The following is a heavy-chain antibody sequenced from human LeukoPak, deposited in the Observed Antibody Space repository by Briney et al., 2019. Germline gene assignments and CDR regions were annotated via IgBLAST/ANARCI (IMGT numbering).Heavy chain of an antibody. V-gene: IGHV1-2*02. CDR1: GYTFPANY. CDR3: AKFGYSGYRYSFDI. Sequence: ASVKVSCKASGYTFPANYMHWVRQAPGQGLEWMGWINPNSGGSNCAQKFQGRVTMTRETSISTAYMELSRLSSDDTAVYYCAKFGYSGYRYSFDIWGQGTMVTVSS. D-gene: IGHD5-12*01. CDR2: INPNSGGS. J-gene: IGHJ3*02.